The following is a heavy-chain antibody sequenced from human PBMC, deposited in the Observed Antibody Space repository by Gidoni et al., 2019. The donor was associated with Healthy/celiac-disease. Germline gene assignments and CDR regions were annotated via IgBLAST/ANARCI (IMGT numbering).Heavy chain of an antibody. CDR2: ISSNGGST. J-gene: IGHJ6*02. V-gene: IGHV3-64*01. Sequence: EVQLVESGGGLVQPGGSLRLSCAASGFTFSSYAMHWVRQAPGKGLEYVSAISSNGGSTYYANSVKGRFTISRDNSKNTLYLQMGSLRAEDMAVYYCARGAVVLLGYYGMDVWGQGTTVTVSS. CDR3: ARGAVVLLGYYGMDV. CDR1: GFTFSSYA. D-gene: IGHD3-16*01.